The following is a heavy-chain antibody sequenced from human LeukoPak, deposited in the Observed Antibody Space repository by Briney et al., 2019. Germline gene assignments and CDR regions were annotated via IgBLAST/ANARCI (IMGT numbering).Heavy chain of an antibody. V-gene: IGHV1-46*01. Sequence: VASVKVSRKASGYTFTSYYMHCVRQAPEQGLESRGMINPSGGSTSYAQRFQGRVTMTRDMSTSTVYMELSSLGSEDTAVYYCARDRGDYGDYLKVDYYMDVWGKGTTVTVSS. D-gene: IGHD4-17*01. CDR1: GYTFTSYY. CDR3: ARDRGDYGDYLKVDYYMDV. CDR2: INPSGGST. J-gene: IGHJ6*03.